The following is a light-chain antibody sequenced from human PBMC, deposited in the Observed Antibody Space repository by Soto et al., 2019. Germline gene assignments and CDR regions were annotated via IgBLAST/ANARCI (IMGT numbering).Light chain of an antibody. V-gene: IGKV1-27*01. J-gene: IGKJ4*01. CDR1: QAIYNY. Sequence: DIQMTQSPSSLSASVGDRVTITCRASQAIYNYLAWYQQKPGKVPTLLISAASTLQSGVPSRFSGSGSGTDFTLTISSLKPEDVATYYCQKFSADPTFGGGTKVEI. CDR3: QKFSADPT. CDR2: AAS.